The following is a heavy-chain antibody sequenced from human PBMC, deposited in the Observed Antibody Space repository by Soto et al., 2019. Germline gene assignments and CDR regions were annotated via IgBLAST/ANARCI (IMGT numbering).Heavy chain of an antibody. CDR3: ARDRPVDTAMVTLGY. Sequence: VASVKVSCKASGYTFTSYGISWVRQAPGQGLEWMGWISAYNGNTNYAQKLQGRVTMTTDTSTSTAYMELRSLRYDDTAVYYCARDRPVDTAMVTLGYWGQGTLVTVSS. CDR2: ISAYNGNT. J-gene: IGHJ4*02. V-gene: IGHV1-18*01. D-gene: IGHD5-18*01. CDR1: GYTFTSYG.